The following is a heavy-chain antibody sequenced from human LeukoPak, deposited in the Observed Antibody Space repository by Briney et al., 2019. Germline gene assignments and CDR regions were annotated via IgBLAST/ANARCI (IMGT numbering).Heavy chain of an antibody. CDR2: ISGSGGST. J-gene: IGHJ4*02. D-gene: IGHD4-17*01. CDR1: GFTSSSYA. CDR3: AKDQDYGDYYFDY. Sequence: GGSLRLSCAASGFTSSSYAMSWVRQAPGKGPEWVSAISGSGGSTYYADSVKGRFTISRDNSKNTLYLQMNSLRAEDTAVYYCAKDQDYGDYYFDYWGQGTLVTVSS. V-gene: IGHV3-23*01.